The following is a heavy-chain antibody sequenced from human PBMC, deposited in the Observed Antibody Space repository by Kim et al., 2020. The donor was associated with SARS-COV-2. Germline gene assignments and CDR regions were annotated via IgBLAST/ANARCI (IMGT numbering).Heavy chain of an antibody. CDR1: GGSIKTDNYY. CDR2: IHYSCNT. Sequence: SETLSLTCSVSGGSIKTDNYYWGWIRQPPGKRLEWIGSIHYSCNTYYHPSLRSRVTVSVDTSKNQLSLKLRSVAAADTSVYYGARGAYGSGWGNWGQGT. D-gene: IGHD6-19*01. J-gene: IGHJ4*02. CDR3: ARGAYGSGWGN. V-gene: IGHV4-39*01.